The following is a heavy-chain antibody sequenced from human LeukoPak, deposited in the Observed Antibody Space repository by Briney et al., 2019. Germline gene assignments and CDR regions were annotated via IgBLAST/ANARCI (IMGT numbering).Heavy chain of an antibody. D-gene: IGHD6-19*01. J-gene: IGHJ4*02. CDR3: AREEKGSGSFDY. CDR1: GGTFSIYA. Sequence: ASVKVSCTASGGTFSIYAINWVRQATGQGLEWMGWMNPNSGNTGYAQKFQGSVTMTRNTSISTAYMELSSLRSEDTAVYYCAREEKGSGSFDYWGQGTLVTVSS. V-gene: IGHV1-8*02. CDR2: MNPNSGNT.